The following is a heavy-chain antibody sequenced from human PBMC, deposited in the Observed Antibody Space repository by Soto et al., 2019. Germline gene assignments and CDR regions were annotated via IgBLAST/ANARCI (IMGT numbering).Heavy chain of an antibody. V-gene: IGHV3-66*01. CDR1: GFTVSNNY. Sequence: PGGSLRLSCAASGFTVSNNYMSWVRQAPGKGLEYVSVIYSGGGTYYADSVKGRFTISRDNSKNTLYLQMNSLGAEDTAVYYCARDYYRFNSGYGFSMDVWGQGTTVTVSS. D-gene: IGHD5-12*01. J-gene: IGHJ6*02. CDR3: ARDYYRFNSGYGFSMDV. CDR2: IYSGGGT.